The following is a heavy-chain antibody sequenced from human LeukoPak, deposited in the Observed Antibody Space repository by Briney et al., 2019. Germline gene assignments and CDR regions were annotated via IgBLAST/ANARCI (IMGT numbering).Heavy chain of an antibody. CDR2: ISSNGGST. Sequence: GGSLRLSCAASGFTFSSYAMHWVRQAPGKGLEYVSAISSNGGSTYYANSVKGRFTISRDNSKNTLYLQMGSLRAEDMAVYYCARESTGDCGGDCYSVFFDYWGQGTLVTVSS. CDR1: GFTFSSYA. V-gene: IGHV3-64*01. CDR3: ARESTGDCGGDCYSVFFDY. D-gene: IGHD2-21*01. J-gene: IGHJ4*02.